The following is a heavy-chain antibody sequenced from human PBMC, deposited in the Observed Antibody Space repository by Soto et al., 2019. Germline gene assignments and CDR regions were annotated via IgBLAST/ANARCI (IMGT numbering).Heavy chain of an antibody. CDR2: IRSKAKDYAT. D-gene: IGHD1-26*01. CDR3: AIEGAGFGQ. V-gene: IGHV3-73*01. J-gene: IGHJ4*02. Sequence: EVQLVESGGGLVQPGGSVKLSCAASGFNFSVSSMHWVRQASGKGLEWVGRIRSKAKDYATAYAESVKGRFAISRDDLKNTMYLQMCSLRTEDTAMYYCAIEGAGFGQWGQGTLVTVSS. CDR1: GFNFSVSS.